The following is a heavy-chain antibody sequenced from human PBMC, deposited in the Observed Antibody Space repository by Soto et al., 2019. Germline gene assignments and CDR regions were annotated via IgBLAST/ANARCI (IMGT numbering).Heavy chain of an antibody. CDR2: IYWDDDK. D-gene: IGHD3-10*01. CDR1: GFSLKTSGVG. Sequence: QITLKESGPTLVKPAQTLTLTCIFSGFSLKTSGVGVGWIRQPPGKALEWLALIYWDDDKRYSQSLKNRLTITKDTSKNQVVLIMTSVDPVDTATYYCAHSDYYGSWYFDYWGQGTLVTVSS. CDR3: AHSDYYGSWYFDY. V-gene: IGHV2-5*02. J-gene: IGHJ4*02.